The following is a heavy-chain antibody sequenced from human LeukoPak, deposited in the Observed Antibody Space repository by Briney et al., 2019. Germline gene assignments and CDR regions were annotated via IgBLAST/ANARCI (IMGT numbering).Heavy chain of an antibody. CDR1: GGSMSNYY. V-gene: IGHV4-59*12. J-gene: IGHJ5*02. Sequence: SETLSLTCTVSGGSMSNYYWSWIRQPPGKGLEWIGYIYYTGSTEYNPSLKSRVTMSVDTSKNQFSLKLSSVTAADTAVYYCARDREDDFWSGYFNWFDPWGQGTLVTVSS. CDR3: ARDREDDFWSGYFNWFDP. D-gene: IGHD3-3*01. CDR2: IYYTGST.